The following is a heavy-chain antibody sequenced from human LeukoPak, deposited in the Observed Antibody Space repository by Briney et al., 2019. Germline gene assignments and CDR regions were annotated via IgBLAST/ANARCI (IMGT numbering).Heavy chain of an antibody. J-gene: IGHJ6*02. CDR2: IIPIFGTA. V-gene: IGHV1-69*05. CDR1: GGTFSSYA. Sequence: SVKVSCKASGGTFSSYAISWVRQAPGQGLEWMGGIIPIFGTANYAQKFQGRVTMTRDTSTSTVYMELSSLRSEDTAVYYCARDSGNYHYDMDVWGQGTTVIVSS. D-gene: IGHD3-10*01. CDR3: ARDSGNYHYDMDV.